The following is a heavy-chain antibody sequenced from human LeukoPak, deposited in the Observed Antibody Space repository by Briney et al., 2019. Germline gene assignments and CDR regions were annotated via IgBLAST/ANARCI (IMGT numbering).Heavy chain of an antibody. Sequence: PGGSLRLSCATSGFTFSSYEMNWVRQAPGKGLEWVSYISVSGGTMYYADSVKGRFTISRDNSKNTLYLQMNSLRAEDTAVYYCARRAGAYSHPYDYWGQGTLVTVSS. D-gene: IGHD4/OR15-4a*01. CDR1: GFTFSSYE. CDR3: ARRAGAYSHPYDY. V-gene: IGHV3-48*03. CDR2: ISVSGGTM. J-gene: IGHJ4*02.